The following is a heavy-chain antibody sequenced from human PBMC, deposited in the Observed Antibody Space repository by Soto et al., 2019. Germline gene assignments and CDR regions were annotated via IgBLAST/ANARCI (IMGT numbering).Heavy chain of an antibody. CDR1: GFTFSSYS. D-gene: IGHD3-16*02. CDR3: ARALSLRGGMDV. Sequence: PGGSLRLSCAASGFTFSSYSMNWVRQAPGKGLEWVSSISSSSSYIYYADSVKGRFTISRDNAKNSLYLQMNSLRAEDTAVYYCARALSLRGGMDVWGQGTTVTVSS. CDR2: ISSSSSYI. V-gene: IGHV3-21*01. J-gene: IGHJ6*02.